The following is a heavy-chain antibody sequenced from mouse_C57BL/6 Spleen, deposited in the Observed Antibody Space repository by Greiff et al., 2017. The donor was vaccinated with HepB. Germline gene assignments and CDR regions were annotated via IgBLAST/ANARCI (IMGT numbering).Heavy chain of an antibody. CDR2: IYPGSGST. Sequence: QVQLQQSGAELVKPGASVKMSCKASGYTFTSYWITWVKQRPGQGLEWIGDIYPGSGSTNYNEKFKSKATLTVDTSSSTAYMQLSSLTSEDSAVYYCARRGDRTAMDYWGQGTSVTVSS. V-gene: IGHV1-55*01. J-gene: IGHJ4*01. D-gene: IGHD2-14*01. CDR1: GYTFTSYW. CDR3: ARRGDRTAMDY.